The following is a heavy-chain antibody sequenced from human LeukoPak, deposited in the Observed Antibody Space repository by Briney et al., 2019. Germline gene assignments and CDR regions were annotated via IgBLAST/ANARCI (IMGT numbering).Heavy chain of an antibody. J-gene: IGHJ4*02. CDR3: AKGTTRRYCSSTSCSLHFDY. D-gene: IGHD2-2*01. CDR2: ISWNSGSI. CDR1: GFTFDDCA. V-gene: IGHV3-9*03. Sequence: GRSLRLSCAASGFTFDDCAMHWVRQAPGKGLEWVSGISWNSGSIGYADSVKGRFTISRDNAKNSLYLQMNSLRAEDMALYYCAKGTTRRYCSSTSCSLHFDYWGQGTLVTVSS.